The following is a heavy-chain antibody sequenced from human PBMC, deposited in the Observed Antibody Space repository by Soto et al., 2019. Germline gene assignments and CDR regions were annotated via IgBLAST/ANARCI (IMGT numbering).Heavy chain of an antibody. CDR1: GFTFSSYC. D-gene: IGHD6-13*01. CDR2: IWYDGSNK. CDR3: AKDHFRSRYSSSWRYYYYGKDV. V-gene: IGHV3-33*06. Sequence: GGSLRLSCAASGFTFSSYCMHWVRQAPGKGLEWVAVIWYDGSNKYYADSVKGRFTISRDNSKNTLYLQMNSLRAEDTAVYYCAKDHFRSRYSSSWRYYYYGKDVWGQGTTVTVSS. J-gene: IGHJ6*02.